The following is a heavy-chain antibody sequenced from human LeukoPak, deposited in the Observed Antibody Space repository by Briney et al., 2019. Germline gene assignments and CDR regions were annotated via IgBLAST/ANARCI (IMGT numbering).Heavy chain of an antibody. CDR2: IRASGDTT. Sequence: GGSLRLSCAASVFTFSFYTLAWVNQAPGKGLEWFSDIRASGDTTYYAGPLKGRFTISRDNAKNLVYLQMDRMGAEDTALYYCAKTYTNSWYSFDYWGQGTLVTVSS. J-gene: IGHJ4*02. D-gene: IGHD6-13*01. CDR1: VFTFSFYT. CDR3: AKTYTNSWYSFDY. V-gene: IGHV3-23*01.